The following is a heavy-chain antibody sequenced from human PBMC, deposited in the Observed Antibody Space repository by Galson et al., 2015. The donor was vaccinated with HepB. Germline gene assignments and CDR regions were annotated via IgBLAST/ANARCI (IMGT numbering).Heavy chain of an antibody. CDR2: IYYSGST. CDR1: GGSISSSSYY. D-gene: IGHD6-13*01. CDR3: ARQRLLSAAAPLNWFDP. Sequence: ETLSLTCTVSGGSISSSSYYWGWIRQPPGKGLEWIGSIYYSGSTYYNPSLKSRVTISVDTSKNQFSLKLSSVTAADTAVYYCARQRLLSAAAPLNWFDPWGQGTLVTVSS. V-gene: IGHV4-39*01. J-gene: IGHJ5*02.